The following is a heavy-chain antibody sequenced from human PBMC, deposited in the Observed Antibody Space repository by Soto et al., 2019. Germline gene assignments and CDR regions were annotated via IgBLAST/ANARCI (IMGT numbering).Heavy chain of an antibody. Sequence: GESLSLSCSASGFPFSSYWMHWVRQAPGKGLEWVSAVSGSGGSTYYADSVKGRFTISRDNSKNTLYLQMSSLRAEDTAVYYCAKDRRGVRDGWGQGTTVTVS. D-gene: IGHD3-10*01. CDR1: GFPFSSYW. CDR3: AKDRRGVRDG. V-gene: IGHV3-23*01. CDR2: VSGSGGST. J-gene: IGHJ6*02.